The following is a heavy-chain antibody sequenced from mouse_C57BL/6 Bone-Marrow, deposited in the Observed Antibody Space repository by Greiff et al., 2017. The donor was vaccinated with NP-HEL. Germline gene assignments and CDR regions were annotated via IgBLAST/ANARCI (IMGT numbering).Heavy chain of an antibody. CDR2: IYPGSGST. CDR3: ASSYGSTAWFAY. V-gene: IGHV1-55*01. J-gene: IGHJ3*01. D-gene: IGHD1-1*01. CDR1: GYTFTSYW. Sequence: VQLQQPGAELVKPGASVKMSCKASGYTFTSYWITWVKQRPGQGLEWIGDIYPGSGSTNYNEKFKSKATLTVDTSSSTAYMQLSSLTSEDSAVYYCASSYGSTAWFAYWGQGTLVTVSA.